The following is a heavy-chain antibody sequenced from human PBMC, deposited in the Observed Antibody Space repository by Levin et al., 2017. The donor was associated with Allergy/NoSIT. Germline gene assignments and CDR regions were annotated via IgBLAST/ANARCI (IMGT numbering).Heavy chain of an antibody. CDR2: ISSSSSTI. V-gene: IGHV3-48*02. CDR1: GFTFSSYS. CDR3: ARGHGSGGSCYSRQSCYFDY. J-gene: IGHJ4*02. D-gene: IGHD2-15*01. Sequence: GGSLRLSCAASGFTFSSYSMNWVRQAPGKGLEWVSYISSSSSTIYYADSVKGRFTISRDNAKNSLYLQMNSLRDEDTAVYYCARGHGSGGSCYSRQSCYFDYWGQGTLVTVSS.